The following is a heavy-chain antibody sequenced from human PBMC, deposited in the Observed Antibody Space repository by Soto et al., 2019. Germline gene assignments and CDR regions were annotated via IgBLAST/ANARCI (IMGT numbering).Heavy chain of an antibody. J-gene: IGHJ4*02. Sequence: GGSLRLSCVASGIAFGSRAMSWVRQAPGKGLEWVSAISGSGGSTYYADSVKGRFTISRDNSKNTLYLQMNSLRAEHTAVYYCAKDGMTTVTYFAYWGQGTLVTVS. D-gene: IGHD4-17*01. V-gene: IGHV3-23*01. CDR1: GIAFGSRA. CDR2: ISGSGGST. CDR3: AKDGMTTVTYFAY.